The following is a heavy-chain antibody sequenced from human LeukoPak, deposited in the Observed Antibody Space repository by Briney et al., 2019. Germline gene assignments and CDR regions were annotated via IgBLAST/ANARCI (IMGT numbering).Heavy chain of an antibody. CDR3: AASSAAAAGWVYYYMDV. CDR1: GFTFSSYS. D-gene: IGHD6-13*01. V-gene: IGHV3-23*01. Sequence: GGSLRLSCAASGFTFSSYSMNWVRQAPGKGLEWVSAISGSGGTTYYVDSVKGRFTISRDISKNTLYLQMNSLRAEDTAVYYCAASSAAAAGWVYYYMDVWGKGTTVTVSS. CDR2: ISGSGGTT. J-gene: IGHJ6*03.